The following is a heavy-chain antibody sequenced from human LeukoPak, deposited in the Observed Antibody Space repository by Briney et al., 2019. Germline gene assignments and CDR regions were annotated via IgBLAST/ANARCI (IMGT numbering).Heavy chain of an antibody. J-gene: IGHJ4*02. CDR1: GYTFTSYG. D-gene: IGHD3-10*01. Sequence: ASVKVSCKASGYTFTSYGISWVRQAPGQGLEWMGWISAYNGNTNYAQKLQGRVTMTTDTSTSTAYMELRSLRSDDTAAYYCARLPYGSGSHYCDYWGQGTLVTVSS. V-gene: IGHV1-18*01. CDR2: ISAYNGNT. CDR3: ARLPYGSGSHYCDY.